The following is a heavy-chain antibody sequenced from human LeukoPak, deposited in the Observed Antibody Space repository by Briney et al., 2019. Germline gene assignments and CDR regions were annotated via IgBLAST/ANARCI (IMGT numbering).Heavy chain of an antibody. J-gene: IGHJ4*02. CDR2: ISYDGSNK. CDR1: GFTFSSYE. D-gene: IGHD5-12*01. CDR3: AREVATISAYYFDC. Sequence: PGGSLRLSCAASGFTFSSYEMNWVRQAPGKGLEWVAVISYDGSNKYYADSVKGRFTISRDSSKNTLYLQMNSLRPEDTAVYYCAREVATISAYYFDCWGQGTLVTVSS. V-gene: IGHV3-30*04.